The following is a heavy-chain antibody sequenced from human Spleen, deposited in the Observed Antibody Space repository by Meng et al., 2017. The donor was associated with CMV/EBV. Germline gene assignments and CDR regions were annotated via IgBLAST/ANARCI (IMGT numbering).Heavy chain of an antibody. D-gene: IGHD6-19*01. Sequence: SGYYGSWIRQPPGKGLEWIGEINHSGSTNYNPSLKSRVTISVDTSKNQFSLKLSSVTAADTAVYYCARVNRRGSSGYFYYYYGMDVWGQGTTVTVSS. J-gene: IGHJ6*02. CDR1: SGYY. CDR3: ARVNRRGSSGYFYYYYGMDV. V-gene: IGHV4-34*01. CDR2: INHSGST.